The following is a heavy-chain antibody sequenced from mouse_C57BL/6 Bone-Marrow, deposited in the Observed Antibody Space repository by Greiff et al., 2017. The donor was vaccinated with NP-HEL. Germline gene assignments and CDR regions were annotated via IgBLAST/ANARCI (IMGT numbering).Heavy chain of an antibody. D-gene: IGHD2-3*01. J-gene: IGHJ3*01. CDR1: GYTFTSYW. CDR2: IYPGNSDT. Sequence: VQLQQSGTVLARPGASVKMSCKTSGYTFTSYWMHWVKQRPGQGLEWIGAIYPGNSDTSYNQKFKGKAKLTAVTSASNAYLELSSLTNEVSAVDYCTMCDGYYPFAYWGQGTLVTVSA. CDR3: TMCDGYYPFAY. V-gene: IGHV1-5*01.